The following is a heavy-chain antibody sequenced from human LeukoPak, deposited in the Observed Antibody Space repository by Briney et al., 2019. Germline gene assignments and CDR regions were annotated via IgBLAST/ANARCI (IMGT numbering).Heavy chain of an antibody. J-gene: IGHJ3*02. CDR3: ARYTSMVAFHAHGFDI. V-gene: IGHV4-59*01. D-gene: IGHD5-18*01. CDR2: IYYSGNT. Sequence: PSETLSLTCTVSGGSIGSYYWSWIRQPPGKGLEWIGYIYYSGNTNYNPSLKSRVTISVDTSKNQFSLKLRSVTAADTAVYYCARYTSMVAFHAHGFDIWGQGAMVTVS. CDR1: GGSIGSYY.